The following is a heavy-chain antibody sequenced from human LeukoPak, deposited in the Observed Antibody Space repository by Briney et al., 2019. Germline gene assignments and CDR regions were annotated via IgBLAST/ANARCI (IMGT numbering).Heavy chain of an antibody. D-gene: IGHD5-18*01. V-gene: IGHV3-74*01. Sequence: GGSLRLSCAASGFTFSSYWMHWVRHAPGKGLVWVSRINSDGSSTSYADSVKGRFTISRDNAKNALYLQLNSLRAEDTAVYYCARDLPRGYSYGYYYYYGMDVWGQGTTVTVSS. CDR1: GFTFSSYW. CDR3: ARDLPRGYSYGYYYYYGMDV. J-gene: IGHJ6*02. CDR2: INSDGSST.